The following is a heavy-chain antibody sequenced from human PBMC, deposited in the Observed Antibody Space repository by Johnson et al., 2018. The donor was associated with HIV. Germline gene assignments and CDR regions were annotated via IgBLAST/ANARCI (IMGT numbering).Heavy chain of an antibody. V-gene: IGHV3-53*01. CDR3: ARDPRFGERGAFDI. CDR2: IYSGGNT. D-gene: IGHD3-10*01. CDR1: GFIVSSNY. Sequence: VQLVESGGGLVQPGGSLGLSCAASGFIVSSNYMTWVRQAPGKGLEWVSTIYSGGNTYYADSVKGRFTISRDNAKNTLYLQMNSLRAEDTAVYYCARDPRFGERGAFDIWGQGTMVTVSS. J-gene: IGHJ3*02.